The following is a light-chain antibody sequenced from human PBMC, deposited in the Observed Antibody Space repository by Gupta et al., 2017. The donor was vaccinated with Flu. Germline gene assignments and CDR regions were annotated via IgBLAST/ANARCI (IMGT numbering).Light chain of an antibody. CDR2: LNSDGSH. CDR1: SGPSNYA. Sequence: QLVLTPSPSASASLGASVKPTCTLTSGPSNYAIAWPQQQPEKGPRYFMKLNSDGSHSKGEGIPDRFSGYSSGAERYLTISSLQSEDEADYYCQTWGTGTIYVFETGTKVTVL. V-gene: IGLV4-69*01. CDR3: QTWGTGTIYV. J-gene: IGLJ1*01.